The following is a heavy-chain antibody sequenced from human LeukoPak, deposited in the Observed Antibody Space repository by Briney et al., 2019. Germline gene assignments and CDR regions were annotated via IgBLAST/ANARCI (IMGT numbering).Heavy chain of an antibody. Sequence: ASVKVSCKVSGYTLTESSMHWVRQAPGKGLEWMGGFDPENGERVYAQKLQGRVTMTEDTSTDTAYMELSSLRSEDTAVYYCAAASRVGVSLDYWGQGTLVTVSS. D-gene: IGHD1-26*01. J-gene: IGHJ4*02. CDR1: GYTLTESS. CDR2: FDPENGER. CDR3: AAASRVGVSLDY. V-gene: IGHV1-24*01.